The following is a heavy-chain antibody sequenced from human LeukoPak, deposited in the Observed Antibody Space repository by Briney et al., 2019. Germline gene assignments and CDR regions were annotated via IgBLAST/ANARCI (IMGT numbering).Heavy chain of an antibody. Sequence: PGGSLRLSCAASGFTFSNYGMHWVRQAPGKGLDWVAFIHYDGSNKYYADSVKGRFTISRDDSKNTLYLQMNSLRAEDTAVYYCARKNYYDSSGYYVGNWFDPWGQGTLVTVSS. CDR2: IHYDGSNK. CDR3: ARKNYYDSSGYYVGNWFDP. V-gene: IGHV3-30*02. D-gene: IGHD3-22*01. J-gene: IGHJ5*02. CDR1: GFTFSNYG.